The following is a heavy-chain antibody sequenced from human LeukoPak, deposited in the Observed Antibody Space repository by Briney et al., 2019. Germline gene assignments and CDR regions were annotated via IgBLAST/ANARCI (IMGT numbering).Heavy chain of an antibody. V-gene: IGHV1-69*04. J-gene: IGHJ4*02. Sequence: SVKVSCKASGGTFSNDAISWVRQAPGQGLEWMGRIIPNLGMALYAQKFKGRVTITADKSPSTAYMELSSLTSEDTAVYYCARVECGIGYCSSDRGGAFDYWGQGTLVTVSS. CDR2: IIPNLGMA. CDR3: ARVECGIGYCSSDRGGAFDY. CDR1: GGTFSNDA. D-gene: IGHD2-2*01.